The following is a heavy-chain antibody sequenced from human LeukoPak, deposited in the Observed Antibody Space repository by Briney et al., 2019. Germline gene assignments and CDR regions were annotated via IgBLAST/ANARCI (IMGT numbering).Heavy chain of an antibody. CDR1: GFTFDVYA. J-gene: IGHJ6*02. D-gene: IGHD6-19*01. V-gene: IGHV3-43*02. CDR3: AKDLFSGTVATPYFYYYGMDV. Sequence: GGSLRLSCAASGFTFDVYAIHWVRQAPRKGLERGSLISRDGGSIYFADSVKGRFTISRDNSKNSLYLQMNSLRTEDTALYYCAKDLFSGTVATPYFYYYGMDVWGQGTTVTVSS. CDR2: ISRDGGSI.